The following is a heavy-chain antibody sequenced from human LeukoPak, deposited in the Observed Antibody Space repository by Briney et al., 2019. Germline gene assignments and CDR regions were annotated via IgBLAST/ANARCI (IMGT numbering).Heavy chain of an antibody. CDR3: ARLDYDILTGPFDY. V-gene: IGHV4-34*10. J-gene: IGHJ4*02. CDR1: GGSFSGYY. Sequence: SETLSLTCAVYGGSFSGYYWSWIRQPPGKGPEWIGYIYYSGSTYYNPSLKSRVTMSVDTSKNQFSLKLSSVTAADTAVYYCARLDYDILTGPFDYWGQGTLVTVSS. CDR2: IYYSGST. D-gene: IGHD3-9*01.